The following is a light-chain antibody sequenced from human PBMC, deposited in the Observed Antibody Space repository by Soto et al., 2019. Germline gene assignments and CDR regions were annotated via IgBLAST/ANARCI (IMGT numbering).Light chain of an antibody. CDR3: QQYGNSPPT. Sequence: IVLTQSPGTLSLSPGERATLSCRASQSVSRSYLAWYQQKPGQAPRLLIYGASTRATGIPDRFSGSGSGTDFTLTISRLEPEDFAVYYCQQYGNSPPTFGQGSKVEVK. CDR1: QSVSRSY. CDR2: GAS. V-gene: IGKV3-20*01. J-gene: IGKJ1*01.